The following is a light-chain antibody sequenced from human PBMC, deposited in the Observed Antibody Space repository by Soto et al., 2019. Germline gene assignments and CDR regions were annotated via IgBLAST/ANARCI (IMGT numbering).Light chain of an antibody. CDR2: GAS. J-gene: IGKJ2*01. CDR3: QQYNDWPYT. Sequence: EIVMTKSPATLSVSPGERATLSCRASQSVSRNLAWYQQKPGQAPRPLIYGASTRATGIPARFSGSVSGTEFTLTISSLQSEDFAVYYCQQYNDWPYTFGQGTNLEIK. V-gene: IGKV3-15*01. CDR1: QSVSRN.